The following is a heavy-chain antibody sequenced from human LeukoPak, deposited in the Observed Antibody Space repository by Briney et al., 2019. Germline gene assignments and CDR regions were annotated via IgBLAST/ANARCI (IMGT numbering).Heavy chain of an antibody. CDR3: ARGIRWASDY. V-gene: IGHV3-64*01. Sequence: GGTLRLSCAASGFTLSSYGMVWGRQAPGKGLEYVSGITSNGGTTYYGNSVKGRFTISRDNSKDTLYLQMGSLRSEDMAVYYCARGIRWASDYWGQGTLVTVAS. J-gene: IGHJ4*02. CDR1: GFTLSSYG. D-gene: IGHD4-23*01. CDR2: ITSNGGTT.